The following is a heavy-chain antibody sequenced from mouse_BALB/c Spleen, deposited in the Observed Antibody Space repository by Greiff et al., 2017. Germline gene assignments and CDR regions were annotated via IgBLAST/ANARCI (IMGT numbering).Heavy chain of an antibody. Sequence: DVHLVESGGGLVKPGGSLKLSCAASGFTFSDYYMYWVRQTPEKRLEWVATISDGGSYTYYPDSVKGRFTISRDNAKNNLYLQMSSLKSEDTAMYYCARDRDTTPRYYFDYWGQGTTLTVSS. CDR2: ISDGGSYT. D-gene: IGHD1-1*01. J-gene: IGHJ2*01. V-gene: IGHV5-4*02. CDR3: ARDRDTTPRYYFDY. CDR1: GFTFSDYY.